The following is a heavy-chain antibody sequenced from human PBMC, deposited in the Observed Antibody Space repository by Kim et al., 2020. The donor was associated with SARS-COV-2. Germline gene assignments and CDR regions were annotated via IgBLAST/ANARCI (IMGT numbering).Heavy chain of an antibody. CDR3: ARELAYGGSHNCLHP. V-gene: IGHV4-59*01. J-gene: IGHJ5*02. CDR2: IYYSGST. Sequence: SETLCLTCTASGCSISSYYWRWIRQPPGKGLEWMGYIYYSGSTNYYASLKNRLTITVDTSKNQTPQQLSYVTGAETAVFYYARELAYGGSHNCLHP. CDR1: GCSISSYY. D-gene: IGHD2-15*01.